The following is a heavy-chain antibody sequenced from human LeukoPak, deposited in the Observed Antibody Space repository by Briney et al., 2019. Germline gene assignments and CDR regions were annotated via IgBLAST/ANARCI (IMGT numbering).Heavy chain of an antibody. J-gene: IGHJ5*02. V-gene: IGHV4-4*02. D-gene: IGHD3-10*01. CDR1: GGSISSNNW. Sequence: PSETLSLTCAVSGGSISSNNWWSWVRQPPGKGLEWIGEVYHSGSTSYNPSLLSRVTISVDKSKNQFSLEMRSVTAADTAVYYCARVVTMVRGRPAGRFDPWGQGTLVTVSS. CDR2: VYHSGST. CDR3: ARVVTMVRGRPAGRFDP.